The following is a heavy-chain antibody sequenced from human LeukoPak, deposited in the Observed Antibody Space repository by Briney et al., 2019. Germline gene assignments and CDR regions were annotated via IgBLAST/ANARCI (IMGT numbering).Heavy chain of an antibody. Sequence: GASVKVSCKASGYTFTSYYMHWVRQAPGQGLEWMGGIIPIFGTANYAQKFQGRVTITADESTSTAYMELSSLRSEDTAVYYCARADGDTDYWGQGTLVTVSS. J-gene: IGHJ4*02. V-gene: IGHV1-69*13. D-gene: IGHD4-17*01. CDR1: GYTFTSYY. CDR2: IIPIFGTA. CDR3: ARADGDTDY.